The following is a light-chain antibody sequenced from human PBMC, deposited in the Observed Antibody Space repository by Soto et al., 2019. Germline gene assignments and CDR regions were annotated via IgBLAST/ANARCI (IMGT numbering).Light chain of an antibody. CDR2: NTF. Sequence: QAVVTQETSLTVSPGGTVTLTCASSTGAVTSGHYPYWFQQRPGQAPRTLIYNTFNKHSWTPARFSGSLLGGKAALTLSGAQPEDEADYYCLLSYGDLYVVFGGGTKLTVL. V-gene: IGLV7-46*01. CDR3: LLSYGDLYVV. CDR1: TGAVTSGHY. J-gene: IGLJ2*01.